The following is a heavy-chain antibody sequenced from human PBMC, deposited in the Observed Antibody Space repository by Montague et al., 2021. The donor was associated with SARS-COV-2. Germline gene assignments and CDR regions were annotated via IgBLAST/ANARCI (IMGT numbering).Heavy chain of an antibody. Sequence: TYYNPSLKSRVTMSIDMSKNQFSLNLTSVTAADTALYYCARDGHSNYKYIVPWGQGTMVPVSS. V-gene: IGHV4-31*02. CDR3: ARDGHSNYKYIVP. J-gene: IGHJ5*02. CDR2: T. D-gene: IGHD4-11*01.